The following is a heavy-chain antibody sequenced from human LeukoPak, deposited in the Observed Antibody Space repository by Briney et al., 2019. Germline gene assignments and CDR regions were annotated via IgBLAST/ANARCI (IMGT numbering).Heavy chain of an antibody. Sequence: ASVKVSCKASGYIFTGYYIHWVRQAPGRGLEWMGWINPKSGDTNYAQKFQGRITMTRDTPISAAYMELSSLTSDDTAVYYCAGGYRSSAYISWGQGTLVTVSS. D-gene: IGHD6-13*01. CDR3: AGGYRSSAYIS. J-gene: IGHJ5*02. CDR1: GYIFTGYY. CDR2: INPKSGDT. V-gene: IGHV1-2*02.